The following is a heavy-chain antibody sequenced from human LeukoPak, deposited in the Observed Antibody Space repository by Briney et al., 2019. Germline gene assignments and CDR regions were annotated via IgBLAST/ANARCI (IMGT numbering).Heavy chain of an antibody. Sequence: SETLSLTCTVSGGSISPYFWSWIRQSPGKGLEWIGYIYNDGSTKYNPSLKSRVTISADTSKRQFSLNLRSVTAADTAVYHCARRQTYFDYWGQGALVTVSS. CDR2: IYNDGST. J-gene: IGHJ4*02. CDR3: ARRQTYFDY. V-gene: IGHV4-4*09. CDR1: GGSISPYF.